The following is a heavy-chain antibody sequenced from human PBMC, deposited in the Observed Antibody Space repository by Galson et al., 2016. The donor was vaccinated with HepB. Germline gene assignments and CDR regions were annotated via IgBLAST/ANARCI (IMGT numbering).Heavy chain of an antibody. CDR2: IYSRGTT. V-gene: IGHV3-53*01. CDR1: GFTVSSNY. D-gene: IGHD3-16*01. J-gene: IGHJ4*02. Sequence: SLRLSCAASGFTVSSNYMSWVRQAPGKGLEGVSVIYSRGTTFYGDSVKGRFTISRDTSKNTLYLQMISLRAEDTAVHYCATAPTLGYWGQGTLVTVSS. CDR3: ATAPTLGY.